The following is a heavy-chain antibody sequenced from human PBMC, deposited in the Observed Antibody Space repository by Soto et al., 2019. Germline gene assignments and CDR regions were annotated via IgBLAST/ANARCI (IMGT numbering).Heavy chain of an antibody. CDR1: GYTFSAYF. CDR2: ISPKSGGT. D-gene: IGHD2-8*01. CDR3: ASSMHLGIHFGFDY. J-gene: IGHJ4*02. Sequence: QVQLLQSGAEVKRLGASVKVSCKASGYTFSAYFIHWVRQAPGQGLEWMGWISPKSGGTNYLQKFQGWVTMTWDTSISTAYMELSRLRSDDTATYYFASSMHLGIHFGFDYWGLGTVVTVSS. V-gene: IGHV1-2*04.